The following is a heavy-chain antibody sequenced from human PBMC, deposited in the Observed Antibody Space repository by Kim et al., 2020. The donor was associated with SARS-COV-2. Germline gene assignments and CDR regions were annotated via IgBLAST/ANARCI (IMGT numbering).Heavy chain of an antibody. D-gene: IGHD6-19*01. J-gene: IGHJ4*02. CDR3: ARRQFISGWYYFDY. CDR1: GFTFSSHW. V-gene: IGHV3-74*01. Sequence: GGSLRLSCAASGFTFSSHWMHWVRQAPGKGLVWVSRINSDGSTISYADSVKGRFTISRDNAKNTLYLQMNSLRAEDTAVYYCARRQFISGWYYFDYWGQGTLGTVSP. CDR2: INSDGSTI.